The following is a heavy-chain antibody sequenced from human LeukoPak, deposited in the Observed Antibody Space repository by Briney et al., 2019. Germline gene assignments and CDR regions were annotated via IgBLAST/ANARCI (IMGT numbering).Heavy chain of an antibody. V-gene: IGHV3-48*01. CDR3: ARDRWTAMKD. J-gene: IGHJ4*02. CDR1: GFTFSTYT. CDR2: ISSSSASI. Sequence: GGSLRLSCAASGFTFSTYTMNRVRHAPGKGLEWIPYISSSSASIKYADSVKGRFTISRDNAKNSLSLQMNSLRAEDTALYYCARDRWTAMKDWGQGTLVTVSS. D-gene: IGHD5-18*01.